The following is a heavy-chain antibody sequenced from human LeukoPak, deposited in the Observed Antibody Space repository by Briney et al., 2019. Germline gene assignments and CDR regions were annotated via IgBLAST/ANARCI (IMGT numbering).Heavy chain of an antibody. CDR1: GGSISSYY. D-gene: IGHD4/OR15-4a*01. V-gene: IGHV4-59*08. CDR2: IYYSGST. Sequence: SETLSLTCTVSGGSISSYYWSRIRQPPGKGLEWIGYIYYSGSTNYNPSLKSRVTISVDTSKNQFSLKLSSVTAADTAVYYCASSRSYGDYLDYWGQGTLVTVSS. J-gene: IGHJ4*02. CDR3: ASSRSYGDYLDY.